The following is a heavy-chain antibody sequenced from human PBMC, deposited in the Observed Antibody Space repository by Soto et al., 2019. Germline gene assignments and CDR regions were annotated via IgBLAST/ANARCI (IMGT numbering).Heavy chain of an antibody. V-gene: IGHV3-53*01. Sequence: EVQLVESGGGLIQPGGSLRLSCAASGFTVSSNYMSWVRQAPGKGLEWVSVIYTDGSAYYADSVKGRFTISRDNSKNTLYLQMSSLRAEDTAVYYCARDRVTGTTGAFEIWGQGTMVTVSS. J-gene: IGHJ3*02. D-gene: IGHD1-20*01. CDR1: GFTVSSNY. CDR3: ARDRVTGTTGAFEI. CDR2: IYTDGSA.